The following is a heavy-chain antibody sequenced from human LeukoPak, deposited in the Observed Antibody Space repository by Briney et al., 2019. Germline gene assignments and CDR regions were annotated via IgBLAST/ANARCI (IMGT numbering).Heavy chain of an antibody. CDR1: GYSFTNYW. CDR2: TYPGDSDT. D-gene: IGHD1/OR15-1a*01. J-gene: IGHJ4*02. V-gene: IGHV5-51*01. CDR3: ARQNIGGTSASDY. Sequence: GESLKISCKASGYSFTNYWIGGVRQMPGKGLEWMGITYPGDSDTRYSPSFQGQITISADKSISTAYLQWSSLKASDTAIYYCARQNIGGTSASDYWGQGTLVTVSS.